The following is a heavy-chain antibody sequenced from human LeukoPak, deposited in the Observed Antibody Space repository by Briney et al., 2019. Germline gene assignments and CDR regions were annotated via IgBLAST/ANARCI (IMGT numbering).Heavy chain of an antibody. Sequence: GGSLRLSCAASGFTFGSYAMSWVRQAPGKGLEWVSAICGSDGSTYYADSVQGRFTISRDNSKNTLYLQMNSLRAEDTAVYYCASSGPYSSGWYAFDIWGQGTMVTVSS. CDR1: GFTFGSYA. V-gene: IGHV3-23*01. CDR2: ICGSDGST. CDR3: ASSGPYSSGWYAFDI. J-gene: IGHJ3*02. D-gene: IGHD6-19*01.